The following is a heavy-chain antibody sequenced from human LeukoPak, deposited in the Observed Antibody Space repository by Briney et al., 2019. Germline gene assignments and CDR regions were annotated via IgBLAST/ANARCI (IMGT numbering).Heavy chain of an antibody. D-gene: IGHD5-24*01. V-gene: IGHV1-2*02. J-gene: IGHJ4*02. Sequence: ASVKVSCKASGYTFTGYYMHWVRQAPGQGLEWMGWINPNSGGTNYAQKFQGRVTMTRDTSISTAYMELSRLRSDDTAVYYCARAHSRRDGYNFDYWGQGTLVTVSS. CDR3: ARAHSRRDGYNFDY. CDR1: GYTFTGYY. CDR2: INPNSGGT.